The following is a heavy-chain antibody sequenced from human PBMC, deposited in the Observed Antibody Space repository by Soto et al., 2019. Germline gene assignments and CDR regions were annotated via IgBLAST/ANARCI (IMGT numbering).Heavy chain of an antibody. CDR1: GGTFSSYA. V-gene: IGHV1-69*13. Sequence: GASVKVSCKASGGTFSSYAISWVRQAPGQGLEWMGGIIPIFGTANYAQKFQGRVTITADESTSTAYMELSSLRSEDTAVYYCASRDSGYWDYGMDVWGQGTTVTVSS. J-gene: IGHJ6*02. CDR2: IIPIFGTA. D-gene: IGHD3-22*01. CDR3: ASRDSGYWDYGMDV.